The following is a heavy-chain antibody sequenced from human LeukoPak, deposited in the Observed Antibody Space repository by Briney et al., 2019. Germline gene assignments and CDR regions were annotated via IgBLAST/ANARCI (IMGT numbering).Heavy chain of an antibody. Sequence: LRLSCAASGFTFSDYYMNWIRQHPGKGLEWIGYIYHSGSPYYNPSLKSRLTISVDTSKNQFSLKLSSVTAADTAVYYCTRVGYCTGGSCYGLDHWGQGTLVTVSS. CDR3: TRVGYCTGGSCYGLDH. CDR2: IYHSGSP. J-gene: IGHJ4*02. CDR1: GFTFSDYY. D-gene: IGHD2-15*01. V-gene: IGHV4-31*02.